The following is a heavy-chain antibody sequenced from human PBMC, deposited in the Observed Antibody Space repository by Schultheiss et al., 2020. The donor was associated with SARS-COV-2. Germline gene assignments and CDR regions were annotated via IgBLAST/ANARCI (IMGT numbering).Heavy chain of an antibody. D-gene: IGHD2-21*02. CDR2: INHSGNT. J-gene: IGHJ1*01. CDR1: GYSISSGYY. CDR3: ARGTQHAFCGGDCGYFQH. V-gene: IGHV4-38-2*01. Sequence: SETLSLTCAVSGYSISSGYYWGWIRQPPGKGLEWIGEINHSGNTDYNPSLMSRVTIAIDTSESHLSLKLTSVTAADTAVYYCARGTQHAFCGGDCGYFQHWCEGTPVTVSS.